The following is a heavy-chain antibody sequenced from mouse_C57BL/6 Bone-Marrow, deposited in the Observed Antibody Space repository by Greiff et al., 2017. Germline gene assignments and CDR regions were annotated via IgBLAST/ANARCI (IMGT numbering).Heavy chain of an antibody. Sequence: QVQLQQSGAELARPGASVKLSCKASGYTFTSYGISWVKQRTGQGLEWIGEIYPRSGNTYYNEKFKGKATLTADKSSSTAYMELRSLTSEDSAVXFCATITTVVATDYFDYWGQGTTLTVSS. CDR1: GYTFTSYG. V-gene: IGHV1-81*01. CDR3: ATITTVVATDYFDY. CDR2: IYPRSGNT. D-gene: IGHD1-1*01. J-gene: IGHJ2*01.